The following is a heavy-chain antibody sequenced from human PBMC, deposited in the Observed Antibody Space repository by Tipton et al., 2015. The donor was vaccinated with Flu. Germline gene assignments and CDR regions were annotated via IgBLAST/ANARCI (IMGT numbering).Heavy chain of an antibody. V-gene: IGHV3-23*01. D-gene: IGHD2-21*02. J-gene: IGHJ3*02. CDR3: AKGGPSSCGGDCYIIIAFDM. CDR2: IGGSGGGT. Sequence: SLRLSCAASGFTFSSYAMSWVRQAPGKGLEWVSGIGGSGGGTYHADSVKGRFTISRDNSKNTLYLQMNSLRAEYTAVYYCAKGGPSSCGGDCYIIIAFDMWGQGTMVTVSS. CDR1: GFTFSSYA.